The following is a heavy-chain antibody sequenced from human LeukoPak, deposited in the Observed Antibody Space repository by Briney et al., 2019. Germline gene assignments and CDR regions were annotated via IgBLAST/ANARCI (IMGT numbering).Heavy chain of an antibody. CDR3: AKDHESDGYPCLDH. D-gene: IGHD3-22*01. CDR1: GFTFSTCG. CDR2: ISCSSAYI. Sequence: GGSLRLSCAASGFTFSTCGMNWVRQAPGKGLEWVSSISCSSAYIYYADSVKGRFTISRDNSRNTLSLQMDSLRAEDTAVYYCAKDHESDGYPCLDHWGLGTLVTVSS. V-gene: IGHV3-21*04. J-gene: IGHJ4*02.